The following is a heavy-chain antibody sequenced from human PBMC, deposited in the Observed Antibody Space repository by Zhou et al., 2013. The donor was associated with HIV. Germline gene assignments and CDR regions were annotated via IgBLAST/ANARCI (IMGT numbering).Heavy chain of an antibody. D-gene: IGHD6-19*01. CDR3: ARHRGAVAGTRKSYQNYGMDV. CDR1: GYSFTSYW. V-gene: IGHV5-51*01. Sequence: EVQLVQSGAEVKKPGESLKISCKGSGYSFTSYWIGWVRQMPGKGLEWMGIIYPGDSDTRYSPSFRGQVTISADKSISTASLQWSSLKASDTAMYYCARHRGAVAGTRKSYQNYGMDVWGQGTTVTVSS. J-gene: IGHJ6*02. CDR2: IYPGDSDT.